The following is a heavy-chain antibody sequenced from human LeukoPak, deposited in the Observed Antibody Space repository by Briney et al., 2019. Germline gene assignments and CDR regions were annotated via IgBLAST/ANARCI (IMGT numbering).Heavy chain of an antibody. D-gene: IGHD2-15*01. J-gene: IGHJ3*02. Sequence: GASLQISCKGSGYIFTSYWIGWVRQMPGKGLEWMGIIYPGDSDTRYSPSFQGQVTISADKSISTAYLQWSSLKASDTAMYYCARRGYCSGGSCYFDAFDIWGQGTMVTVSS. CDR1: GYIFTSYW. V-gene: IGHV5-51*01. CDR2: IYPGDSDT. CDR3: ARRGYCSGGSCYFDAFDI.